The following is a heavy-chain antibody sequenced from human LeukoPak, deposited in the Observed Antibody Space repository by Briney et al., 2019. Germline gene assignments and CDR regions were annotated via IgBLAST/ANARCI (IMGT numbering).Heavy chain of an antibody. J-gene: IGHJ4*02. CDR3: AKDQADSITMVRGFDY. V-gene: IGHV3-9*01. D-gene: IGHD3-10*01. CDR1: GFTFDDYA. Sequence: GGSLRLSCAASGFTFDDYAMHWVRQAPGKGLEWVSGISWNSGSIGYADSVKGRFTISRDNSKNTLYLQMNSLRAEDTAVYYCAKDQADSITMVRGFDYWGQGTLVTVSS. CDR2: ISWNSGSI.